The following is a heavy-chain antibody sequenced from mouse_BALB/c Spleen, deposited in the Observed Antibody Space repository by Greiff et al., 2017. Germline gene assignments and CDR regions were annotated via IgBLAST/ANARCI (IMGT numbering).Heavy chain of an antibody. Sequence: VQLQQSGAELVRPGALVKLSCKASGFNIKDYYMHWVKQRPEQGLEWIGWIDPENGNTIYDPKFQGKASITADTSSNTAYLQLSSLTSEDTAVYYCARSPYYGSSYWYFDVWGAGTTVTVSS. V-gene: IGHV14-1*02. D-gene: IGHD1-1*01. CDR2: IDPENGNT. CDR3: ARSPYYGSSYWYFDV. CDR1: GFNIKDYY. J-gene: IGHJ1*01.